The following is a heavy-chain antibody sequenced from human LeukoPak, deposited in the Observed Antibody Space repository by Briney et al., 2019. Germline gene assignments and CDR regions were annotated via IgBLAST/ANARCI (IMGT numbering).Heavy chain of an antibody. CDR3: AKVSSSRSWGHFDY. D-gene: IGHD6-13*01. J-gene: IGHJ4*02. CDR1: GFTFSNYA. Sequence: GGSLRLSCAVSGFTFSNYAMSWVRQPPGKGLEWVSTISTRGGGTYYAGSVRGRCTVSGDNSKNTLYLQMNSLGAEDTAIYFCAKVSSSRSWGHFDYWGQGTLATVSS. V-gene: IGHV3-23*01. CDR2: ISTRGGGT.